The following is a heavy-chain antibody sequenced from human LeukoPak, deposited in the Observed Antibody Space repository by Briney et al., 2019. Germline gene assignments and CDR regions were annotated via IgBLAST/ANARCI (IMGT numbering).Heavy chain of an antibody. Sequence: SETLSLTCTVSGGSISSYYWSWIRQPPGKGLEWIGYTHYSGSTNYNPSLKSRVTMSVDTSKNQFSLNLRSLTAADTAVYYCARRGSGYPYYFDYWGQGTLVTVSS. CDR2: THYSGST. CDR3: ARRGSGYPYYFDY. D-gene: IGHD3-3*01. CDR1: GGSISSYY. V-gene: IGHV4-59*08. J-gene: IGHJ4*02.